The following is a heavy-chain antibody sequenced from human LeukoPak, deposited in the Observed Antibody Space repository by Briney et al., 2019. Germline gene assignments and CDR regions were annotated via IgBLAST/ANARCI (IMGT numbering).Heavy chain of an antibody. Sequence: GGSLRLSCAVSGITLSNYGMSWVRQAPGEGLEWVAGISDSGGRTNYADSVKGRFTISRDNPKNTIYLQMNCLRAEDTAVYFCAKRGVVIRVILVGFHKEAYYFDSWGQGALVTVSS. CDR1: GITLSNYG. V-gene: IGHV3-23*01. CDR2: ISDSGGRT. D-gene: IGHD3-22*01. CDR3: AKRGVVIRVILVGFHKEAYYFDS. J-gene: IGHJ4*02.